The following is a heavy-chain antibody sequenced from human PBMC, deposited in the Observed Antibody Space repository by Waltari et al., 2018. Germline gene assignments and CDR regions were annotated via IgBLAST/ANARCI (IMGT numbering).Heavy chain of an antibody. CDR1: GYTFTDFF. CDR2: INPNRGDR. V-gene: IGHV1-2*06. Sequence: QVQLVQSGAEVKKSGASVKVSCKASGYTFTDFFIHWVRQAPGQGLEWMGRINPNRGDRSYAQGFQGRVTMTGDTSITTAYMELTGLRSDDTAIYYCARSGGGTTTFGVAEWGQGSLVTVSS. D-gene: IGHD3-3*01. J-gene: IGHJ4*02. CDR3: ARSGGGTTTFGVAE.